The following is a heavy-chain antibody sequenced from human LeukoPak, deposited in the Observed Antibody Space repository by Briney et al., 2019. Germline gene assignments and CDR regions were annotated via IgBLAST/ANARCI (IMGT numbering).Heavy chain of an antibody. CDR2: IRHDGSNK. CDR1: GFTFSSYG. Sequence: PGGSLGLSCAASGFTFSSYGMHWVRQAPGKGLEWVAFIRHDGSNKYYADSVKGRFTISRDNSKNTLYLQMNSLRAEDTAVYYCAKESGRGVYDSSGYYFDYWGQGTLVTVSS. CDR3: AKESGRGVYDSSGYYFDY. J-gene: IGHJ4*02. V-gene: IGHV3-30*02. D-gene: IGHD3-22*01.